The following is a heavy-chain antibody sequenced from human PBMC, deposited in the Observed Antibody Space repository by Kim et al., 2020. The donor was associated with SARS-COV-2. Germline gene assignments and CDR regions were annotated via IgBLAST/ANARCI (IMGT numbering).Heavy chain of an antibody. CDR2: ISWNSGSI. J-gene: IGHJ6*02. CDR1: GFTFDDYA. V-gene: IGHV3-9*01. Sequence: GGSLRLSCAASGFTFDDYAMHWVRQAPGKGLEWVSGISWNSGSIGYADSVKGRFTISRDNAKNSLYLQMNSLSAEDTALYYCAKDRYYGSGSYFGYYYYGVDVWGQGTMVTVSS. CDR3: AKDRYYGSGSYFGYYYYGVDV. D-gene: IGHD3-10*01.